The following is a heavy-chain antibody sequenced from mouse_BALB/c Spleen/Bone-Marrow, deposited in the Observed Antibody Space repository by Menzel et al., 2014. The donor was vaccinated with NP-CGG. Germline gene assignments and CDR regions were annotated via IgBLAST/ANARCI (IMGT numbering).Heavy chain of an antibody. V-gene: IGHV5-6-4*01. CDR3: TRDLYDGYYYYAMDY. Sequence: EVQLVESGGGLVKPGGSLKLSCAASGFTFSSYTMSWVRQTPEKRLEWVATISSGGSYTYYPDSVKGRFTVSGDNAKNTLYLQMSSLKSEDTAMYYCTRDLYDGYYYYAMDYWGQGTSVTVSS. CDR1: GFTFSSYT. J-gene: IGHJ4*01. D-gene: IGHD2-3*01. CDR2: ISSGGSYT.